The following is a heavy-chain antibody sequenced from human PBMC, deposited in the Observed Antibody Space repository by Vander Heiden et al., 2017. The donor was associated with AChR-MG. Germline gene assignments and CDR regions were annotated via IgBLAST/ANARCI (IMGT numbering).Heavy chain of an antibody. CDR1: GFTFSSYW. CDR3: AREGNWNYRNPKAYYYGMDV. Sequence: EVQLVESGGGLVQPGGSLRLSCAASGFTFSSYWMTWVRQAPGKGLEWVANIKQDGSEKYYVDSVKGLFTISRDNAKNSLYLQMNSLRAEDTAVYYCAREGNWNYRNPKAYYYGMDVWGQGTTVTVSS. V-gene: IGHV3-7*01. CDR2: IKQDGSEK. D-gene: IGHD1-7*01. J-gene: IGHJ6*02.